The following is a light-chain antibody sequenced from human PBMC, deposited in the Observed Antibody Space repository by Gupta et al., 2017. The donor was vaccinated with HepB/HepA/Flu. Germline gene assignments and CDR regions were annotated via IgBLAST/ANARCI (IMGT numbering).Light chain of an antibody. V-gene: IGKV3-15*01. J-gene: IGKJ4*01. CDR3: QQYNNWPPLT. Sequence: EILMTQSPATLSVSPGERATLSCRASQSVNSNLAWNQQKPGQAPRPLIYGSSTRATGIPARVSGSGSGTEFTLTISSLQAEDCALYYCQQYNNWPPLTFGGGTKVEMK. CDR1: QSVNSN. CDR2: GSS.